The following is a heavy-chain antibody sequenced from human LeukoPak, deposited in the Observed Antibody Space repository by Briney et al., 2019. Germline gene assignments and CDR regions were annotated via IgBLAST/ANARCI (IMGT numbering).Heavy chain of an antibody. V-gene: IGHV4-61*02. D-gene: IGHD3-22*01. Sequence: SETLSLTCTVSGGSISSGSYYWSWIRQPAGKGLEWIGRIYTSGSTNYNPSLKSRVTISVDTSKNQFSLKLSSVTAADTAVYYCASSSTRITMIVAEGHFDYWGQGTLVTVSS. J-gene: IGHJ4*02. CDR1: GGSISSGSYY. CDR2: IYTSGST. CDR3: ASSSTRITMIVAEGHFDY.